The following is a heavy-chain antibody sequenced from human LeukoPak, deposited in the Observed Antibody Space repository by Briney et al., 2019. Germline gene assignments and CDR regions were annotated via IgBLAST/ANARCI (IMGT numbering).Heavy chain of an antibody. Sequence: GASLQISCETSGYSFTSYWIAWVRQMPGKGLEWMGIIYPADSDTSYSPSFQGQVTISADKSITTASLQWSSLRASDTARYYCARLYNWNDGFDFWGQGTLVSVSS. CDR2: IYPADSDT. V-gene: IGHV5-51*01. D-gene: IGHD1-1*01. CDR1: GYSFTSYW. J-gene: IGHJ4*02. CDR3: ARLYNWNDGFDF.